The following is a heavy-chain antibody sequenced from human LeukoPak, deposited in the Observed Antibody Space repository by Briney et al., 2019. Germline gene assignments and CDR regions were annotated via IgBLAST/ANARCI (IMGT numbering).Heavy chain of an antibody. V-gene: IGHV3-15*01. J-gene: IGHJ4*02. CDR3: TRQSDY. CDR1: GFTFSNAW. CDR2: ITSKTDGGTT. Sequence: PGGSLRLSCAASGFTFSNAWMSWVRQAPGKGLEWVGRITSKTDGGTTDYAAPVKGRFTISRDDSKNTLYLQINNLKTEDTAVYYCTRQSDYWGQGTLVAVSS.